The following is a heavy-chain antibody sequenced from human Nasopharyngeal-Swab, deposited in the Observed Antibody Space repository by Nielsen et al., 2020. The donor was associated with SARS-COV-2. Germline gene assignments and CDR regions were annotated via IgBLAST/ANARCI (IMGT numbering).Heavy chain of an antibody. V-gene: IGHV3-21*01. CDR3: ARGTQGYCSGGSCRGRYYYYGMDV. Sequence: GGSLRLSCAASGFTFSSYSMNWVRQAPGKGLEWVSSISSSSSYIYYADSVKGRFTISRDNAKNSLYLQMNSLRAEDTAVYYCARGTQGYCSGGSCRGRYYYYGMDVWGQGTTVTVSS. D-gene: IGHD2-15*01. CDR1: GFTFSSYS. CDR2: ISSSSSYI. J-gene: IGHJ6*02.